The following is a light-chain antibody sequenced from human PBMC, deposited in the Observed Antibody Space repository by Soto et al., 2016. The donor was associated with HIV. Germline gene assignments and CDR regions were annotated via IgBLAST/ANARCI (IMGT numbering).Light chain of an antibody. CDR1: KLGDKY. CDR2: QDD. J-gene: IGLJ2*01. CDR3: QAWDSGTAV. V-gene: IGLV3-1*01. Sequence: SYELTQSPSVSVSPGQTASITCSGNKLGDKYACWYQQKPGQSPVLVIYQDDKRPSGIPERFSGSNSGNTATLTISGTQTMDEADYYCQAWDSGTAVFGGGTKLDRP.